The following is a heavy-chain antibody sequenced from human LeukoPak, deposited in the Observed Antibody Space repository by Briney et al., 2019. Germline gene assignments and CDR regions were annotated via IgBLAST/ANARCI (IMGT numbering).Heavy chain of an antibody. V-gene: IGHV4-4*07. J-gene: IGHJ4*02. CDR3: ARGADYGDLYFDY. CDR2: IYSSGNT. Sequence: PSETLSLTCTVSGGSISSYYWSWIRQPAGKGLVWIGRIYSSGNTNYNPSLKSRVTLSVDMPKNQFSLKLSSVTAADTAVYYCARGADYGDLYFDYWGRGALATVSS. D-gene: IGHD4-17*01. CDR1: GGSISSYY.